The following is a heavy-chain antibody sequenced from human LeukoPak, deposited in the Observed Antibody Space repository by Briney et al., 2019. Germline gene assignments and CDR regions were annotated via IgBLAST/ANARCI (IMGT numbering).Heavy chain of an antibody. CDR2: IYTSGST. CDR3: ARAASVTAIYFDY. V-gene: IGHV4-61*02. J-gene: IGHJ4*02. D-gene: IGHD2-21*02. Sequence: SETLSLTCTVSGGSISSGSYYWSRIRQPAGKGLEWIGRIYTSGSTNYNPSLKSRVTISVDTSKNQFSLKLSSVTAADTAVYYCARAASVTAIYFDYWGQGTLVTVSS. CDR1: GGSISSGSYY.